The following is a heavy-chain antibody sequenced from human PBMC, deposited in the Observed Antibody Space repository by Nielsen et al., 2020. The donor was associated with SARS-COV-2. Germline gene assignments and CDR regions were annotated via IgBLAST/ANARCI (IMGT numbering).Heavy chain of an antibody. V-gene: IGHV3-30*18. CDR3: AKSLGATPLDVYYYYGMDV. D-gene: IGHD1-26*01. Sequence: SLKISCSSSVFTFSIYCMHWVRQAPGTCLLFLAVISYSVCIQYYADSVKFRFTISRDNSKNTLYLQMNSLRAEDTAVYYCAKSLGATPLDVYYYYGMDVRGKGNTVTVAS. CDR2: ISYSVCIQ. J-gene: IGHJ6*04. CDR1: VFTFSIYC.